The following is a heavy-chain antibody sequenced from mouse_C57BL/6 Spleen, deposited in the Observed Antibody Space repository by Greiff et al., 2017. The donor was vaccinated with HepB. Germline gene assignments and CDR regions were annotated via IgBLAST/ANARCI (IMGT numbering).Heavy chain of an antibody. CDR3: ARSFYAGFAY. D-gene: IGHD2-3*01. CDR2: ISYSGST. J-gene: IGHJ3*01. CDR1: GYSITSGYD. V-gene: IGHV3-1*01. Sequence: EVKLLESGPGMVKPSQSLSLTCTVTGYSITSGYDWHWIRHFPGNKLEWMGYISYSGSTNYNPSLKSRISITHDTSKNHFFLKLNSVTTEDTATYYCARSFYAGFAYWGQGTLVTVSA.